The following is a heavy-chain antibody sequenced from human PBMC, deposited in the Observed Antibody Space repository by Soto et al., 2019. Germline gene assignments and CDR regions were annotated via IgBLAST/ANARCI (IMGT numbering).Heavy chain of an antibody. CDR2: IIPIFGTA. J-gene: IGHJ6*02. CDR1: GGTFSSYA. Sequence: SVKVSCKASGGTFSSYAISWVRQAPGQGLEWMGGIIPIFGTANYAQKFQGRVTITADESTSTAYMELSSLRSEDTAVYYCASSIAALYYYGMDVWGQGTTVTVSS. V-gene: IGHV1-69*13. CDR3: ASSIAALYYYGMDV. D-gene: IGHD6-6*01.